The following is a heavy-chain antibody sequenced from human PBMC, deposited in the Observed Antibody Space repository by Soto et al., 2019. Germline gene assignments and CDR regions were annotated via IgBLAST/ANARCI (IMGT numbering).Heavy chain of an antibody. V-gene: IGHV3-33*01. J-gene: IGHJ4*02. CDR2: IWYDGSTK. Sequence: QVQLVESGGGVVQPGRSLRVSCAASGFTFSTYGMHWVRQAPGKGLEWVAGIWYDGSTKYYADSVQGRFTISRDNSKSTLHLQMNSLRADDTAVYYCGRDPRPSGSPVLFVDYWGQGTLVTASS. D-gene: IGHD3-10*01. CDR1: GFTFSTYG. CDR3: GRDPRPSGSPVLFVDY.